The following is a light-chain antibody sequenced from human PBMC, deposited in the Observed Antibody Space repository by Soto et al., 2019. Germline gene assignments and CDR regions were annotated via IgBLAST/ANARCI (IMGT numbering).Light chain of an antibody. Sequence: EIVLTQSPGTLSLPPGERATLSCRASQSVSSYLAWYQQKPGQAPRLLIYDASNRATGIPARFSGSGSGADFTLTISRLEPEDFAVYYCQLHSNWAITFGQGTRLEIK. CDR3: QLHSNWAIT. CDR2: DAS. J-gene: IGKJ5*01. CDR1: QSVSSY. V-gene: IGKV3-11*01.